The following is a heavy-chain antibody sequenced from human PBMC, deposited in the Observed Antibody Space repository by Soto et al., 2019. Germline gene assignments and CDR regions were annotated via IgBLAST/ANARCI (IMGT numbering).Heavy chain of an antibody. CDR2: VTANGGST. V-gene: IGHV3-23*01. D-gene: IGHD2-21*02. CDR3: ASLGVGDWANYYYYYGMDV. J-gene: IGHJ6*02. CDR1: GFTFSVYA. Sequence: PGGSLRLSCAATGFTFSVYAMTWVRQAQGKGLEWVSAVTANGGSTYSADSVKGRFTISRDNSKNTLFLQMNSLRAEDTAVYYCASLGVGDWANYYYYYGMDVWGQGATVTVSS.